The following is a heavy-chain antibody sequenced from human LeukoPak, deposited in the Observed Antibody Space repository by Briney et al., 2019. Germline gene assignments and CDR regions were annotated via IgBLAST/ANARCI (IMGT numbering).Heavy chain of an antibody. V-gene: IGHV3-23*01. D-gene: IGHD1-26*01. CDR3: AKGKSGSYLIFDY. Sequence: GGSLRLSCAASGFNVSSNYMSWVRQAPGKGLEWVSAISGSGGSTYYADSVKGRFTISRDNSKNTLYLQMNSLRAEDTAVYYCAKGKSGSYLIFDYWGQGTLVTVSS. J-gene: IGHJ4*02. CDR2: ISGSGGST. CDR1: GFNVSSNY.